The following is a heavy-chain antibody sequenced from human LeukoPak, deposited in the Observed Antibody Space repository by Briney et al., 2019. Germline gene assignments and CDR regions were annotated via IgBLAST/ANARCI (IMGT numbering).Heavy chain of an antibody. V-gene: IGHV3-23*01. CDR2: FGGSGGST. D-gene: IGHD6-13*01. CDR1: GFTFSSYG. J-gene: IGHJ4*02. Sequence: PGGSLRLSCAASGFTFSSYGMSWVRQAPGKGLEWVSSFGGSGGSTYYADSVKGRFTISRDNSKNTLYLQMNSLRAEDTAVYYCAREAAAGTLSWDYWGQGTLVTVSS. CDR3: AREAAAGTLSWDY.